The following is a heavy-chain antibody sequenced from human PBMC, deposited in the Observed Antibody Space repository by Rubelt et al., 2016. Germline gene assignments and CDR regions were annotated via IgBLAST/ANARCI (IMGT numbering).Heavy chain of an antibody. CDR1: GGSISSSRFY. CDR2: VFYRGGS. V-gene: IGHV4-39*01. Sequence: QQQLQESGPGLVKPSETLSLTCTVSGGSISSSRFYWGWIRQPPGKGLEWIGSVFYRGGSYYNPSLQSRVNISVDTSKNQFFLEVTPVTATDTAFDYCVGQSSGLVAGSHWYFDLWGRGTLATVSS. D-gene: IGHD2-8*02. CDR3: VGQSSGLVAGSHWYFDL. J-gene: IGHJ2*01.